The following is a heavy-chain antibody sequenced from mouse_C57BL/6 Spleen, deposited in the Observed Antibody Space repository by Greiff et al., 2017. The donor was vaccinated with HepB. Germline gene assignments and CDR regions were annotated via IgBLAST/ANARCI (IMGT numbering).Heavy chain of an antibody. V-gene: IGHV1-15*01. J-gene: IGHJ2*01. Sequence: QVQLKESGAELVRPGASVTLSCKASGYTFTDYEMHWVKQTPVHGLEWIGAIDPETGGTAYNQKFKGKAILTADKSSSTAYMELLSRTSEDSAVYYCTRCLGFDYWGQGTTLTVSS. CDR2: IDPETGGT. CDR1: GYTFTDYE. CDR3: TRCLGFDY.